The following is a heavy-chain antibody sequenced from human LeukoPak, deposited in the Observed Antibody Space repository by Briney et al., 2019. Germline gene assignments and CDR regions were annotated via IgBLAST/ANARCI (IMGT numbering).Heavy chain of an antibody. J-gene: IGHJ4*02. CDR1: GGSISSNSYY. CDR2: IYSTGNT. V-gene: IGHV4-39*01. D-gene: IGHD3-10*01. Sequence: PSETLSLTCTVSGGSISSNSYYWAWIRQPPGKGLEWIATIYSTGNTYYNPSLKSRVTISADTSKNQFSLMLRSVTAADTAVYYCGRRAYGLGLGCWGQGTLVTVSS. CDR3: GRRAYGLGLGC.